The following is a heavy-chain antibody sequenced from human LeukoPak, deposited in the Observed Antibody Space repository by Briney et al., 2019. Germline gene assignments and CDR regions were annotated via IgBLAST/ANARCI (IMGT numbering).Heavy chain of an antibody. D-gene: IGHD1-14*01. CDR1: GGSIIGHY. CDR2: IYSHKNT. CDR3: ARQTPYNGNHYFDY. J-gene: IGHJ4*02. V-gene: IGHV4-4*09. Sequence: SETLSLTCTVSGGSIIGHYWSWIRQSPGKELEWIAYIYSHKNTNYSPSLNGRATISEDTSKNQVSLKVRSVTTADTAVYYCARQTPYNGNHYFDYWGQGILVTVSS.